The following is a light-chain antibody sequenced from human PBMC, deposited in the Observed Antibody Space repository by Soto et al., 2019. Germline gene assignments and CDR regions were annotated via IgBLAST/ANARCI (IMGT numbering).Light chain of an antibody. J-gene: IGLJ2*01. CDR2: EVS. CDR1: SRDVDGYNY. V-gene: IGLV2-8*01. Sequence: QSVLTQPSSASGSPGQSVTISCTGTSRDVDGYNYVSWYQQHPGKAPKLMIYEVSKRPSGVPDRFAGSKSGNTASLTVSGLQAEDEAEYYCSSYAGSNNLVFGGGTKLTVL. CDR3: SSYAGSNNLV.